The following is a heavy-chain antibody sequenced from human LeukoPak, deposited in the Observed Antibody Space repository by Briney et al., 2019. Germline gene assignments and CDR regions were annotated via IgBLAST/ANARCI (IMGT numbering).Heavy chain of an antibody. V-gene: IGHV4-30-2*01. D-gene: IGHD3-16*01. Sequence: SQTLSLTCAVSGGSISSGGYSWSWIRQPPGKGLEWIGYSYHSGSTYYNPSLKSRVTISVDRSKNQFSLKLSSVTAADTAVYYCARGNYDYVWGSYLYHDYWGQGTLVTVSS. CDR2: SYHSGST. CDR1: GGSISSGGYS. CDR3: ARGNYDYVWGSYLYHDY. J-gene: IGHJ4*02.